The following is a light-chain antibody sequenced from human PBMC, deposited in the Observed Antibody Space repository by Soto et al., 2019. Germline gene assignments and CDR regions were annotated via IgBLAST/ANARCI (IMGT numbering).Light chain of an antibody. V-gene: IGKV3-11*01. CDR2: DAS. J-gene: IGKJ1*01. CDR3: QHHSNWLT. CDR1: QSVSSY. Sequence: EIVLTHSPATLSLSPGERATLSCRASQSVSSYLDWYQQKPGQAPRLLIYDASNKATGIPARFSGTGSGTAFTLTISSLEPEDFSVYYCQHHSNWLTFGQGTQVEIK.